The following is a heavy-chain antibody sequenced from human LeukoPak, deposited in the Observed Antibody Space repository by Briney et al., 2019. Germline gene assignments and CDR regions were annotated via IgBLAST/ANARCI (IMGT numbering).Heavy chain of an antibody. D-gene: IGHD3-3*01. CDR1: GGSISSSSYY. CDR3: ASHQDNLRFLEWLQD. Sequence: SSETLSLTCPVSGGSISSSSYYWGWIRQPPGKGLEWIGSIYYSGSTYYNPSLKSRVTISVDTSKNQFSLKLSSVTAADTAVYYCASHQDNLRFLEWLQDWGQGTLVIVSS. J-gene: IGHJ4*02. V-gene: IGHV4-39*01. CDR2: IYYSGST.